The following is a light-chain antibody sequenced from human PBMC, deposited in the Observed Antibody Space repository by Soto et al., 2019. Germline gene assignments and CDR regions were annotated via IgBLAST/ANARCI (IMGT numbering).Light chain of an antibody. Sequence: AIQMTQSPSSLSASVGDRVTITCRASQDIRNDLGWYRQKPGKAPELLIFAASSLESGVPSRFSGSGFGTDFTLTISSLQPEDFATYYCLQDQSYPITFGQGTRLDIK. CDR1: QDIRND. J-gene: IGKJ5*01. CDR2: AAS. V-gene: IGKV1-6*01. CDR3: LQDQSYPIT.